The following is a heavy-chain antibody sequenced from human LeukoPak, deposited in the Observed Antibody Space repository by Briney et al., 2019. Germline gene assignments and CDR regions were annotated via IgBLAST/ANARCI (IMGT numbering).Heavy chain of an antibody. CDR1: GLTFSGYA. D-gene: IGHD3-22*01. V-gene: IGHV3-23*01. J-gene: IGHJ1*01. Sequence: PGGSLRLSCAASGLTFSGYAMSWLRQAPGKGLEFVSAISGDTGSTFYADSVKGRFTVSRDNSQNTLYLQLNSLRAEDTAVYYCAKRDYYDSSGFSPLFQHWGQGTLVTVSS. CDR3: AKRDYYDSSGFSPLFQH. CDR2: ISGDTGST.